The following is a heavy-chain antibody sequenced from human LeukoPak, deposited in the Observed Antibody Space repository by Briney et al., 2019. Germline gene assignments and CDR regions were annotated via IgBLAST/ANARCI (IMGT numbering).Heavy chain of an antibody. CDR3: ARGRLGSSGWWEYFQH. CDR2: INHSGST. V-gene: IGHV4-34*01. CDR1: GGSFSGYY. D-gene: IGHD6-19*01. J-gene: IGHJ1*01. Sequence: SETLSLTCAVYGGSFSGYYWSWIRQPPGKGVEWIGEINHSGSTNYNPSLKSRVTISVDTSKNQFSLKLSSVTAADTAVYYCARGRLGSSGWWEYFQHWGQGTLVTVSS.